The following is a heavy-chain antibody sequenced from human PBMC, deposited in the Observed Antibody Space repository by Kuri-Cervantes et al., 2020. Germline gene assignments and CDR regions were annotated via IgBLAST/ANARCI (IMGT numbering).Heavy chain of an antibody. CDR1: GFTFRSYA. D-gene: IGHD2-2*01. Sequence: GESLKISCAASGFTFRSYAMHWVRQAPGKGLEWVGMISYDGSKKYYADSVKGRCTISRDNSKNTLYLQMNSLRAEDTAVYYCAKGHLRHCSSTSCSDAFDIWGQGTMVTVSS. CDR3: AKGHLRHCSSTSCSDAFDI. V-gene: IGHV3-30-3*01. CDR2: ISYDGSKK. J-gene: IGHJ3*02.